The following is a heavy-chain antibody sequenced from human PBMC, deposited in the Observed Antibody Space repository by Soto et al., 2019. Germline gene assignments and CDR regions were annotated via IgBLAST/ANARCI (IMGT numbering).Heavy chain of an antibody. Sequence: PGESLKISCKGSGYSFTSYWIGWVRQMPGKGLEWMGIIYPGDSDTRYSPSFQGQVTISADKSISTAYLQWSSLKASDTAMYYCARQAPVGYSSGWYDAFDIWGQGTMVTVSS. J-gene: IGHJ3*02. D-gene: IGHD6-19*01. CDR2: IYPGDSDT. V-gene: IGHV5-51*01. CDR3: ARQAPVGYSSGWYDAFDI. CDR1: GYSFTSYW.